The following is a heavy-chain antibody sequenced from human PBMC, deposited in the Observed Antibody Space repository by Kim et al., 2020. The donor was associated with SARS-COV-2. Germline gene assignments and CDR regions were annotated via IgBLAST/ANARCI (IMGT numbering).Heavy chain of an antibody. CDR1: GFTFSSYA. V-gene: IGHV3-30*04. CDR2: ISYDGSNK. J-gene: IGHJ4*01. D-gene: IGHD3-10*01. Sequence: GGSLRLSCAASGFTFSSYAMHWVRQAPGKGLEWVAVISYDGSNKYYADSVKGRFTISRDNSKNTLYLQMNSLRAEDTAVYYCARGRGGCRAGRLHENYF. CDR3: ARGRGGCRAGRLHENYF.